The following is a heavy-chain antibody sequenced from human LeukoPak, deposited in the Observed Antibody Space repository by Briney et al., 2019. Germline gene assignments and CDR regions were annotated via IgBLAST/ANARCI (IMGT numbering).Heavy chain of an antibody. CDR2: ISGGGGST. J-gene: IGHJ4*02. V-gene: IGHV3-23*01. CDR1: GFTFTSYS. Sequence: GGSLRLSCAASGFTFTSYSMNWVRQAPGKGLEWVSTISGGGGSTYYADSVKGRFTISRDNSKNSLYLQVNSLRAEDTAVYYCAKGGKWDVTPFDYWGQGTLVTVSS. CDR3: AKGGKWDVTPFDY. D-gene: IGHD1-26*01.